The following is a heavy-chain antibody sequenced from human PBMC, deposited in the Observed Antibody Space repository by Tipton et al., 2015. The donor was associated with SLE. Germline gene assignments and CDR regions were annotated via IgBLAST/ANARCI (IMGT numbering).Heavy chain of an antibody. V-gene: IGHV6-1*01. CDR1: GDSVSSNSAG. J-gene: IGHJ6*02. CDR3: ARGGDSYVLDCCLKYGMDV. D-gene: IGHD5-18*01. CDR2: TYYRSKWYN. Sequence: GLVKPSQTLSLTCAISGDSVSSNSAGWNWIRQSPSRGLEWLGRTYYRSKWYNDYAVSVKSRITINPDTSKNQFSLQLNSVTPEDTAVYYCARGGDSYVLDCCLKYGMDVWGQGTTVIVSS.